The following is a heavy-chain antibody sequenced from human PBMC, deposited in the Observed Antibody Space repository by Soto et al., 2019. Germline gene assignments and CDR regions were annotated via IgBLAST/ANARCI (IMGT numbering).Heavy chain of an antibody. V-gene: IGHV3-23*01. CDR1: GFTFSSYA. J-gene: IGHJ6*02. Sequence: GGSLRLSCAASGFTFSSYAMSWVRQAPGKGLEWVSAISGSGGSTYYADSVKGRFTISRDNSKNTLYLKMNSLRAEDTAVYYCAKGSVLRFLEWLPPYYYGMDVWGQGTTVTVSS. D-gene: IGHD3-3*01. CDR3: AKGSVLRFLEWLPPYYYGMDV. CDR2: ISGSGGST.